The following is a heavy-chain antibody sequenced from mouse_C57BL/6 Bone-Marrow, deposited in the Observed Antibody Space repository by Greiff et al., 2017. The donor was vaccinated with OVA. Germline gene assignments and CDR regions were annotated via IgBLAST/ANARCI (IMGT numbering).Heavy chain of an antibody. CDR2: IWSDGST. CDR1: GFSLTSYG. CDR3: ARHGGYGSSYFDY. D-gene: IGHD1-1*01. J-gene: IGHJ2*01. Sequence: QVQLQQSGPGLVAPSQSLSITCTVSGFSLTSYGVHWVRQPPGKGLEWLVVIWSDGSTTYNSALKSRRSISKDNSKSQVFLKMNSLQTDDTAMYYCARHGGYGSSYFDYWGQGTTLTVSS. V-gene: IGHV2-6-1*01.